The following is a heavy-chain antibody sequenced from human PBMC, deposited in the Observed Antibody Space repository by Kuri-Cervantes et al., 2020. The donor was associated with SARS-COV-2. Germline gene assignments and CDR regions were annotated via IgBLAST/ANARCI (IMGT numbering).Heavy chain of an antibody. CDR3: ARDSLLSGSYHFDY. Sequence: ASVKVSCKASGYTFTGYYMHWVRQAPGQGLEWMGWINPNSGGTNYAQKFRGRVTMTRDTSISTAYMELSRLRSDDTAVYYCARDSLLSGSYHFDYWGQGTLVTVSS. CDR2: INPNSGGT. D-gene: IGHD1-26*01. J-gene: IGHJ4*02. CDR1: GYTFTGYY. V-gene: IGHV1-2*02.